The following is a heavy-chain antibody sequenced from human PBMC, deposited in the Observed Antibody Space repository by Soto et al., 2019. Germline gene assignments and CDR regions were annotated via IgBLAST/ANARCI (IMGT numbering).Heavy chain of an antibody. J-gene: IGHJ4*02. CDR2: INPSGGST. V-gene: IGHV1-46*01. Sequence: QVQLVQSGAEVKKPGASVKVSCKASGYTFTSYYMHWVRQAPGQGLEWMGIINPSGGSTSYAQKFQGRVTMTRDTSTSTVSMELSSLRSEDPAVYYCARGAGTRYYFDYWGQGPLVTVSS. CDR1: GYTFTSYY. CDR3: ARGAGTRYYFDY. D-gene: IGHD6-13*01.